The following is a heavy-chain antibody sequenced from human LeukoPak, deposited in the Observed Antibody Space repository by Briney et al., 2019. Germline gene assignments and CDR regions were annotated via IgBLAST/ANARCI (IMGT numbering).Heavy chain of an antibody. Sequence: SQTLSLTSTVSGGSISSYYWSWIRQPAAQGLEWIGRIYTSGSTNYNPSLKSRVTMSVDTSKNQFSLKLSSVTAADTAVYYCARTWYGSPPIYYYYYMDVWGKGTTVTVSS. D-gene: IGHD1-26*01. V-gene: IGHV4-4*07. J-gene: IGHJ6*03. CDR3: ARTWYGSPPIYYYYYMDV. CDR1: GGSISSYY. CDR2: IYTSGST.